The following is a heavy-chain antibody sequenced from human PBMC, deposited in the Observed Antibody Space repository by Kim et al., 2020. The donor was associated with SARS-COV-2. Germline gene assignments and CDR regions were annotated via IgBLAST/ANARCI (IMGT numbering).Heavy chain of an antibody. D-gene: IGHD4-17*01. CDR3: ASVDYGDSSLWY. Sequence: SETLSLTCTVSGGSISSYYWSWIRQPPGKGLEWIGYIYYSGSTNYNPSLKSRVTISVDTSKNQFSLKLSSVTAADTAVYYCASVDYGDSSLWYWGQGTLVTVSS. CDR2: IYYSGST. J-gene: IGHJ4*02. CDR1: GGSISSYY. V-gene: IGHV4-59*08.